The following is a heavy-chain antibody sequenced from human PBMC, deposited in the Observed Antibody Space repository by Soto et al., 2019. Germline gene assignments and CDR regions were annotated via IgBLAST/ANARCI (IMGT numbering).Heavy chain of an antibody. CDR3: ANGRYDFWSPYYFDS. V-gene: IGHV3-9*01. D-gene: IGHD3-3*01. CDR2: ITWNSRVL. CDR1: GLNFDDFA. J-gene: IGHJ4*02. Sequence: EVQLVESGGRLVQPGRSLRLSCVGTGLNFDDFAMHWVRQAPGKGLEWVSGITWNSRVLAYADSVKGRFTISRDNARNFLYLQMDSLRDEDTALYYCANGRYDFWSPYYFDSLGQGTLVTVSS.